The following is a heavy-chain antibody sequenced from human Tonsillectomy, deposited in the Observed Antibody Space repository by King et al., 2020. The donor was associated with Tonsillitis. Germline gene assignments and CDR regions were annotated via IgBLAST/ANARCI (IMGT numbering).Heavy chain of an antibody. CDR1: GFTFSTYD. V-gene: IGHV3-33*05. CDR3: ARDPXSGWFFXY. D-gene: IGHD6-19*01. J-gene: IGHJ4*02. Sequence: QLVQSGGGVVQPGRSLRLSCAASGFTFSTYDMHWVRRAPGKGLEWVAFISFDGSNKYYADSVKGRFTVSRDNSKNTLYLQMNSLRAEDTAVYYCARDPXSGWFFXYWGQXTLVTLSX. CDR2: ISFDGSNK.